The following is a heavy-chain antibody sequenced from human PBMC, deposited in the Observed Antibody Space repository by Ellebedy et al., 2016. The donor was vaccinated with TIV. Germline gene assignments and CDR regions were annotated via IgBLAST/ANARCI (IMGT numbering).Heavy chain of an antibody. CDR3: ARGCTTTSCYLGV. J-gene: IGHJ3*01. V-gene: IGHV4-34*01. CDR2: INHTGST. CDR1: GGSFSGYY. Sequence: GSLRLXXAVYGGSFSGYYWSWIRQPPGKGLEWIGEINHTGSTNYNPSLKSRVTISVDTSKNQFSLRLTSVTAADTAVYYCARGCTTTSCYLGVWGQGTMVTVSS. D-gene: IGHD2-2*01.